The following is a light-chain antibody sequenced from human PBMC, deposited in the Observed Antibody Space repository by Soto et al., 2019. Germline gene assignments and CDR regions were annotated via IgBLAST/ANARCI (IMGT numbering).Light chain of an antibody. Sequence: QSVLTQPASVSGSPGQSTTISCTGTSSDVGGYNYVSWYQQHPGKAPKLMIYDVSNRPSGVSNRFSGSKSGNTASLTISGLQAEDEADYYCSSYTSSSTPVVFGGGTQLTVL. CDR2: DVS. V-gene: IGLV2-14*01. CDR3: SSYTSSSTPVV. CDR1: SSDVGGYNY. J-gene: IGLJ2*01.